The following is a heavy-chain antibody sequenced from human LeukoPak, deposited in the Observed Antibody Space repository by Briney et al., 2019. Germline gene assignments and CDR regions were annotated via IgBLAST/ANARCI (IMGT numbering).Heavy chain of an antibody. CDR3: ARGTPYYYDSSGIDY. Sequence: SQTLSLTCAISGDSVSSNSAAWNWIRQSPSRGLEWLGRTYYRSKWYNDYAVSVRSRITINPDTSKNQFSLQLNSVTPEDTAVYYCARGTPYYYDSSGIDYWGQGTLVTVSS. D-gene: IGHD3-22*01. CDR2: TYYRSKWYN. J-gene: IGHJ4*02. V-gene: IGHV6-1*01. CDR1: GDSVSSNSAA.